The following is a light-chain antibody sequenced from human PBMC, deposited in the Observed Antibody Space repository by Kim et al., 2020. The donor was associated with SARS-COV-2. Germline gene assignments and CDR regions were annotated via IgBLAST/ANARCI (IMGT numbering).Light chain of an antibody. V-gene: IGKV3-20*01. J-gene: IGKJ5*01. CDR1: QSVRSGY. CDR2: DAS. Sequence: SPGARATLSCRASQSVRSGYLAWYQQKPGQAPRLLMYDASSRATGIPDRFSGSGSGTDFTLTISRLEPEDFAVYYCQQYTSSPITFGQGTRLEIK. CDR3: QQYTSSPIT.